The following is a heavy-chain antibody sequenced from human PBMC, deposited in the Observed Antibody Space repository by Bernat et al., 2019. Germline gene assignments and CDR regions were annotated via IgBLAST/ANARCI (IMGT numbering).Heavy chain of an antibody. J-gene: IGHJ3*02. CDR1: GGSISSSSYY. CDR3: ARHRLTGTGYDAFDI. D-gene: IGHD1-20*01. V-gene: IGHV4-39*01. Sequence: QLQLQESGPGLVKPSETLSLTCTVSGGSISSSSYYWGWIRQPPGKGLEWFGSIYYSGSTDYNPSLKSRITISVDTSKNQFSLKLSSVTAADTAVYYCARHRLTGTGYDAFDIWGQGTMVTVSS. CDR2: IYYSGST.